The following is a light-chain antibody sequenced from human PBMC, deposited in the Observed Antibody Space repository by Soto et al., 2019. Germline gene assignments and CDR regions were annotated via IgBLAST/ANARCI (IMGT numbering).Light chain of an antibody. Sequence: EIVMTQSPATLSVSPGERATLSCRASQSVSSTLAWYQQRPGQSPRLLIYCASTRAAGIPARFSGSGSGTEFTITISSLQSEDFAVYYCQQYNNWPLTFGGGTTVEIK. CDR3: QQYNNWPLT. CDR1: QSVSST. J-gene: IGKJ4*01. V-gene: IGKV3-15*01. CDR2: CAS.